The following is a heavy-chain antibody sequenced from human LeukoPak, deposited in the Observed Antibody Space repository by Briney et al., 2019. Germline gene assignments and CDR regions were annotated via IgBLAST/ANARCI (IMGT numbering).Heavy chain of an antibody. V-gene: IGHV5-51*01. CDR2: IYPGDSDM. CDR3: ALAGSWLDP. J-gene: IGHJ5*02. CDR1: GYSFANYW. Sequence: GESLKISCKGSGYSFANYWIGWVRQMPGKGLEWVGIIYPGDSDMRYSPSFQGQVTISADTSISTAYLQWSSLKASDTAMYYCALAGSWLDPWGQGTLVTVSS. D-gene: IGHD6-25*01.